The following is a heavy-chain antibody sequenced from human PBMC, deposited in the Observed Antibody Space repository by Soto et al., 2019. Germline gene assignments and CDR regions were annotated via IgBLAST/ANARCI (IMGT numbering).Heavy chain of an antibody. D-gene: IGHD3-3*01. V-gene: IGHV3-30-3*01. CDR3: ARDYDFWSGYYEYYYYGMDV. J-gene: IGHJ6*02. Sequence: PGGSLRLSCAASGFTFSSYAMHWVRQAPGKGLEWVAVISYDGSNKYYADSVKGRFTISRDNSKNTLYLQMNSLRAEDTAVYYCARDYDFWSGYYEYYYYGMDVWGQGTTVTVSS. CDR2: ISYDGSNK. CDR1: GFTFSSYA.